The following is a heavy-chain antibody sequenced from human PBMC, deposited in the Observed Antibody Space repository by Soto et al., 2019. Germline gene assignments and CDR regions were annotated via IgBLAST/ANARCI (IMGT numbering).Heavy chain of an antibody. V-gene: IGHV1-18*01. CDR2: ISPYTDDP. D-gene: IGHD2-2*01. CDR3: ERVIPGAEAWFHP. CDR1: GNTFTNFG. Sequence: QGQLVQSGVEVKKPGASVQVSCSASGNTFTNFGVTWVRQAPGQGLEWMGWISPYTDDPSYAQKFQGRVTMTIDTSTSTAYLDLRGLTSDATAVYYCERVIPGAEAWFHPWGQGTLVTVSS. J-gene: IGHJ5*02.